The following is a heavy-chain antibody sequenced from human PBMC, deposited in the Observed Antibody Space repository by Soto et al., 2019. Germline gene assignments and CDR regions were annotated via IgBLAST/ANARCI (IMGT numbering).Heavy chain of an antibody. CDR3: ARVLGYNSSWWRHTAFDI. Sequence: ASVKVSCKASGYTFTGYYMHWVRQAPGQGLEWMGWINPNSGGTNYAQKFQGRVTMTRDTSTSTAYMELRSLRSDDTAVYYCARVLGYNSSWWRHTAFDIWGQGTMVTVSS. V-gene: IGHV1-2*02. CDR2: INPNSGGT. J-gene: IGHJ3*02. CDR1: GYTFTGYY. D-gene: IGHD6-13*01.